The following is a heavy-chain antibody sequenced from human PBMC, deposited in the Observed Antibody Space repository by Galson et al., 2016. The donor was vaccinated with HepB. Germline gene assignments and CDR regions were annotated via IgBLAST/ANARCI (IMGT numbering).Heavy chain of an antibody. D-gene: IGHD2-15*01. Sequence: SETLSLTCTVSGGSICSSNYYWAWIRQPPGKGLEWIGSISDSGNTYYNPSLKSRVTISVDTSKNQFSLKLTSVTAADTAVYYCARDVRGLGYWGQGTLVTVSS. V-gene: IGHV4-39*07. J-gene: IGHJ4*02. CDR1: GGSICSSNYY. CDR2: ISDSGNT. CDR3: ARDVRGLGY.